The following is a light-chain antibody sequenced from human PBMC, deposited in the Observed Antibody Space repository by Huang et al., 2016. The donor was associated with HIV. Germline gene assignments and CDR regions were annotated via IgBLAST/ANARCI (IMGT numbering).Light chain of an antibody. V-gene: IGKV3-20*01. CDR2: DIS. Sequence: EIVLTQSPGTLSLSRGERATLSCTASQRVSASSLAWYQQKLGQAPRLLTYDISRRATGSPERFSGSGSGTDFTLTITGLDPEDYALYYCQQYSSSPYTFGQGTKL. CDR1: QRVSASS. CDR3: QQYSSSPYT. J-gene: IGKJ2*01.